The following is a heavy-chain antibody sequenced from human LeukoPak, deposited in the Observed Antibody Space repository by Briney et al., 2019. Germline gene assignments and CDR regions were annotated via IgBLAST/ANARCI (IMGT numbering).Heavy chain of an antibody. CDR3: ARDFHGSAFDI. V-gene: IGHV4-59*01. J-gene: IGHJ3*02. CDR1: GGSISSYY. CDR2: IYYSGST. Sequence: PSETLSLTCTVSGGSISSYYWSWIRQPPGKGLEWIGYIYYSGSTNYNPSLKSRVTISVDTSKNQFSLKLSSVTAADTAVYYCARDFHGSAFDIWGQGTVVTVSS. D-gene: IGHD6-25*01.